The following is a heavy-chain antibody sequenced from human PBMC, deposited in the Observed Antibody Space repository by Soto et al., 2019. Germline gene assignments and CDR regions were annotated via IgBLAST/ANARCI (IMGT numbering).Heavy chain of an antibody. D-gene: IGHD1-26*01. CDR2: INTDGSRT. J-gene: IGHJ5*02. Sequence: EVQLVESGGGLVQPGGSLRLSCAASKFTFSRYWMHWVRQTPGKGLMWVSRINTDGSRTTYADSVKGRFTISRDNAKNTVFPDMNSLRAEDTAVYYCARVASGSYDWFDPWGQGTLVTVSS. CDR1: KFTFSRYW. V-gene: IGHV3-74*03. CDR3: ARVASGSYDWFDP.